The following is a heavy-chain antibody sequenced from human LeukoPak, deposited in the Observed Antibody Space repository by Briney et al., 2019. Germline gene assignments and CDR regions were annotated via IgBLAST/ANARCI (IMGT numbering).Heavy chain of an antibody. CDR3: ATRRLRTGSPGYCSGGSCYNWFDP. CDR1: GGTFSSYA. CDR2: IIPIFGTA. J-gene: IGHJ5*02. Sequence: ASVKVSRKASGGTFSSYAISWVRQAPGQGLEWMGGIIPIFGTANYAQKFQGRVTITTDESTSTAYMELSSLRSEDTAVYYCATRRLRTGSPGYCSGGSCYNWFDPWGQGTLVTVSS. D-gene: IGHD2-15*01. V-gene: IGHV1-69*05.